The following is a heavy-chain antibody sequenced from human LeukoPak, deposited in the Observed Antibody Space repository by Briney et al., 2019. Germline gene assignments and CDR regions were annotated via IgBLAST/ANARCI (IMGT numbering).Heavy chain of an antibody. V-gene: IGHV1-8*01. CDR2: MNPNSGNT. CDR3: ARGERFRYCSSTSCYLYY. Sequence: ASVKVSCKASGYTFTSYDINWVRQATGQGLEWMGRMNPNSGNTGYAQKFQGRVTMTRNTSISTAYMELSSLRSEDTAVYYCARGERFRYCSSTSCYLYYWGQGTLVTVSS. D-gene: IGHD2-2*01. CDR1: GYTFTSYD. J-gene: IGHJ4*02.